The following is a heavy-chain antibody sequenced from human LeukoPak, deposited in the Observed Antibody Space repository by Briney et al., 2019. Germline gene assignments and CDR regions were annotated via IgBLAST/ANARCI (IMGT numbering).Heavy chain of an antibody. V-gene: IGHV3-21*01. Sequence: KTGGSLRLSCAASGFIFSSYNMNWVRQIPGKGLEWISSISSSTSYIYYADSVKGRFTIPRDNAKKLLFLQMNSLRVEDTAVYYCVRDQVTYYGSGLFDYWGQGTLVSVSS. J-gene: IGHJ4*02. CDR3: VRDQVTYYGSGLFDY. CDR1: GFIFSSYN. CDR2: ISSSTSYI. D-gene: IGHD3-10*01.